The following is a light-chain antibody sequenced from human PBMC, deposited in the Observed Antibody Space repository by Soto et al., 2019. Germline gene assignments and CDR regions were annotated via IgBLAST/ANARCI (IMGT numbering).Light chain of an antibody. Sequence: EIVLTQSPGTLSLSRGEGANLSCRASQSVTRSYLAWYQRKPGQAPRLLIYGASSMATGIPDRFSGSGSATDFTLTISRLETEDFAVYFCQQYGSSPPTFGQGTKVAIK. CDR1: QSVTRSY. J-gene: IGKJ1*01. CDR2: GAS. CDR3: QQYGSSPPT. V-gene: IGKV3-20*01.